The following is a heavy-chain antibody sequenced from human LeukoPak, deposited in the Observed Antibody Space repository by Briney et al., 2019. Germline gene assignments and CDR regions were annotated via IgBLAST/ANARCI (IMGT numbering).Heavy chain of an antibody. CDR2: IYYSGST. V-gene: IGHV4-59*08. CDR3: ARLTAALDY. J-gene: IGHJ4*02. Sequence: SVTLSLTCAVYGGSLNGHYWSWIRQPPGKGLEWIGYIYYSGSTNYNPSLKSRVTISVDTSKNQFSLKLRSVTAADTAVYYCARLTAALDYWGQGTLVTVSS. CDR1: GGSLNGHY. D-gene: IGHD6-13*01.